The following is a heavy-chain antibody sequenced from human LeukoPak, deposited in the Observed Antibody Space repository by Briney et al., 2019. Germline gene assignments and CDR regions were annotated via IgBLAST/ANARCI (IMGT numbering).Heavy chain of an antibody. D-gene: IGHD3-10*01. V-gene: IGHV3-21*01. J-gene: IGHJ5*02. Sequence: GRSLRLSCAASGFTFSSYAMSWVRQAPGKGLEWVSSISSSSSHYIYYADSVKGRFTIARDNAKNSLYLVMNRLRAEDTAVYYCARERSMVRGDNWFVPWPGGTLVRVS. CDR1: GFTFSSYA. CDR3: ARERSMVRGDNWFVP. CDR2: ISSSSSHYI.